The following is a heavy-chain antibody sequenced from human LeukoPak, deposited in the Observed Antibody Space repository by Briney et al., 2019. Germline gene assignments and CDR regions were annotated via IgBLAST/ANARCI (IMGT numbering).Heavy chain of an antibody. J-gene: IGHJ4*02. Sequence: GGSLRLSCAASGFILKNNAMSWVRQTPGKGLEWGGLVWVSTISSSGGSTYYAESVLGRFLISRDISKNTLYLQMDSLRAEDTAVYYCAKDRVGASPVDSWGQGTLVTVSS. CDR1: GFILKNNA. D-gene: IGHD1-26*01. CDR2: ISSSGGST. V-gene: IGHV3-23*01. CDR3: AKDRVGASPVDS.